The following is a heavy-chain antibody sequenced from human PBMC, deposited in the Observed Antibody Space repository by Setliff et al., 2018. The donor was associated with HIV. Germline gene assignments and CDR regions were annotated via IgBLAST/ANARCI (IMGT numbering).Heavy chain of an antibody. J-gene: IGHJ4*02. D-gene: IGHD2-2*01. Sequence: LSLTCGIYGGSFSSYEMNWVRQAPGKGLEWVSYISSSGSPIHYADSVRGRFTISRDNAKKSLYLQMNSLRAEDTAVYYCARGEPTILVVPAAFFDYWGQGTLVTVSS. V-gene: IGHV3-48*03. CDR3: ARGEPTILVVPAAFFDY. CDR1: GGSFSSYE. CDR2: ISSSGSPI.